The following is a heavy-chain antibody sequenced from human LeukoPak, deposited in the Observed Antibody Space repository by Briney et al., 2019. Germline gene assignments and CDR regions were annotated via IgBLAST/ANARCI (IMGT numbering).Heavy chain of an antibody. D-gene: IGHD3-22*01. Sequence: SETLSLTCSVSGGSIRSYYWSWIRKPPGKGWEWFGSIYYSGSTYYNPSLKCRVTITVDTSKSQFSQKRSSVTDPDTAVYYHARHRVSATMIVVVTNWFDPWGQGTLVTVSS. CDR3: ARHRVSATMIVVVTNWFDP. V-gene: IGHV4-59*05. J-gene: IGHJ5*02. CDR2: IYYSGST. CDR1: GGSIRSYY.